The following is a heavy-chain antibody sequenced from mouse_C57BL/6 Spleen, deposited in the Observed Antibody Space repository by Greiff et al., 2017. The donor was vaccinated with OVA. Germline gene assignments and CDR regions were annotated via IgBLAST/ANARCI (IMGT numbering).Heavy chain of an antibody. V-gene: IGHV1-54*01. CDR1: GYAFTNYL. CDR3: ARADYGSSYGGSDY. CDR2: INPGSGGT. J-gene: IGHJ2*01. D-gene: IGHD1-1*01. Sequence: QVQLQQSGAELVRPGTSVKVSCKASGYAFTNYLIEWVKQRPGQGLEWIGVINPGSGGTNYNEKFKGKATLTADKSSSTAYMQLSSLTSEDSAVYFCARADYGSSYGGSDYWGQGTTLTVSS.